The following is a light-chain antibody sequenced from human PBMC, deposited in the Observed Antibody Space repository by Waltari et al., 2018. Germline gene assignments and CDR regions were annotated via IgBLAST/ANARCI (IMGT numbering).Light chain of an antibody. CDR2: RSD. V-gene: IGLV1-44*01. J-gene: IGLJ3*02. Sequence: QSVLTQPPSASGTPGQGVTISCSGGASNIGNNVVNWYQQVPGKAPKLLIYRSDRRPAGVPDRFSGSKVGTSASLAISGLQSEDEADYYCAAWDDSLNGRWVFGGGTKVTVL. CDR1: ASNIGNNV. CDR3: AAWDDSLNGRWV.